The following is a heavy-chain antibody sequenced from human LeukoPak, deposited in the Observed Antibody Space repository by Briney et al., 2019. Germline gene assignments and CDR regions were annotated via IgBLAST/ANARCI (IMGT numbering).Heavy chain of an antibody. J-gene: IGHJ4*02. V-gene: IGHV3-23*01. CDR2: ISGSGGST. D-gene: IGHD1-26*01. CDR3: AKGLFAYSGSYYSRWDY. CDR1: AFTLSSYA. Sequence: PGRSLRLSYPASAFTLSSYAMSSVSQDPRKWLGWVSAISGSGGSTYYADSVKGRFTISRDNSKNTLYLQMNSLRAEDTAVYYCAKGLFAYSGSYYSRWDYWGQGTLVTVSS.